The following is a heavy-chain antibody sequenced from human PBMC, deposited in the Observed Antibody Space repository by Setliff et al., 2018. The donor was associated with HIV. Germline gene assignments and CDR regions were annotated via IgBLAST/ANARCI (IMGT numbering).Heavy chain of an antibody. CDR2: ISDDGTRT. CDR1: GFNFSMYS. J-gene: IGHJ3*01. CDR3: ARRGLTGRLDAFDF. Sequence: PGESLKISCAASGFNFSMYSMNWVRQAPGQGLEWVSAISDDGTRTLYADFVKGRFTISRDNYRSTLYLQMNSLGVEDTAFYYCARRGLTGRLDAFDFWGPGTMVTVSS. V-gene: IGHV3-23*01. D-gene: IGHD4-4*01.